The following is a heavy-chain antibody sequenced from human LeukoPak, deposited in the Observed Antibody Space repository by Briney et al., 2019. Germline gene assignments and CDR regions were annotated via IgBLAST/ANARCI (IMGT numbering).Heavy chain of an antibody. CDR2: MNSNSGNT. J-gene: IGHJ4*02. Sequence: ASVKVSCKASGYTFTSYDINWVRQATGQGLEWMGWMNSNSGNTGYAQKFQGRVTMTRNTSIRTAYMELSSLRSEDTAVYYCARVSGLLWFGGPSDYWGQGTLVTVSS. D-gene: IGHD3-10*01. V-gene: IGHV1-8*01. CDR1: GYTFTSYD. CDR3: ARVSGLLWFGGPSDY.